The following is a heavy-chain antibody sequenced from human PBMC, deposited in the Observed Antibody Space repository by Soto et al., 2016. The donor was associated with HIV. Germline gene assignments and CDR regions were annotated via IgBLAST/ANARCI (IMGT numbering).Heavy chain of an antibody. J-gene: IGHJ4*02. CDR2: IWYDGTNT. D-gene: IGHD3-22*01. CDR1: GFTFSNFG. CDR3: ARGLKADNSGYYGIDF. Sequence: QVKLMASGGGVVQPGRSLRLSCATSGFTFSNFGIHWVRQAPGKGLEWVTFIWYDGTNTYYADSVKGRFTISRDNSKNTLYLQMNSLRAEDTAIYYCARGLKADNSGYYGIDFWGQGTVVAVSS. V-gene: IGHV3-33*01.